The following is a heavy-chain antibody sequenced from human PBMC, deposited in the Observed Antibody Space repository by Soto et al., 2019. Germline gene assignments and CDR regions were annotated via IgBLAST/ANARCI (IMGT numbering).Heavy chain of an antibody. CDR3: ARDIVVVVAPRSDYYYGMDV. V-gene: IGHV1-18*01. CDR2: ISAYNGNT. CDR1: GYTFTSYG. D-gene: IGHD2-15*01. J-gene: IGHJ6*02. Sequence: ASVKVSCKASGYTFTSYGISWVRQAPGQGLEWMGWISAYNGNTNYAQKLQGRVTMTTDTSTSTAYMELRSLRSDDTAVYYCARDIVVVVAPRSDYYYGMDVWGQGTTVTVS.